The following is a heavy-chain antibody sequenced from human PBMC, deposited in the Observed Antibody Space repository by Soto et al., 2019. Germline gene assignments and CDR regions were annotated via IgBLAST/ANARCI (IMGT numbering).Heavy chain of an antibody. CDR1: GFTVSTNY. Sequence: VGSLRLSCAASGFTVSTNYMNWVRQAPGKGLEWVSVIYSGGSTYYADSVKGRFTISRDNSKNTVYLQMNSLRAEDTAVYFCARGWQWAVDWGQGTLVTVSS. V-gene: IGHV3-53*01. CDR2: IYSGGST. CDR3: ARGWQWAVD. D-gene: IGHD6-19*01. J-gene: IGHJ4*02.